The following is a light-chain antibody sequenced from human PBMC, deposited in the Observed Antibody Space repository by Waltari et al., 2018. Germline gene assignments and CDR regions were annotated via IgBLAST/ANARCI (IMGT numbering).Light chain of an antibody. CDR2: WAS. Sequence: DIVMTQSPDSLAVSLGERATINCKTSASVLYSSNKKNHLAWYQQKPGQPPKLLIYWASTRESGVPERFSGSGSETDFTLTVTSLQAEDVAVYYCQQYYNTPLTFGGGTKVEIK. J-gene: IGKJ4*01. CDR1: ASVLYSSNKKNH. V-gene: IGKV4-1*01. CDR3: QQYYNTPLT.